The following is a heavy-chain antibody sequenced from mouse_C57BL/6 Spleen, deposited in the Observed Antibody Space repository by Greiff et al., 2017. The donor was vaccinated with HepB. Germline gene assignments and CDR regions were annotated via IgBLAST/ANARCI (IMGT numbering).Heavy chain of an antibody. Sequence: QVQLQQPGAELVRPGSSVKLSCKASGYTFTSYWMHWVKQRPIQGLEWIGNIDPSDSETHYNQKFKDKATLTVDKSSSTAYMQLSSLTSEDSAVYFCATDGSGYSYAMDYWGQGTSVTVSS. CDR1: GYTFTSYW. D-gene: IGHD1-1*01. CDR2: IDPSDSET. V-gene: IGHV1-52*01. J-gene: IGHJ4*01. CDR3: ATDGSGYSYAMDY.